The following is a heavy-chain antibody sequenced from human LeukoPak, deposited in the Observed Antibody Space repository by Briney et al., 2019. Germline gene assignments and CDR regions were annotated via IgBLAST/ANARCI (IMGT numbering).Heavy chain of an antibody. CDR1: GYTFTSYY. J-gene: IGHJ5*02. CDR2: INPSGGST. CDR3: ARDRRVAVAANWFDP. D-gene: IGHD6-19*01. V-gene: IGHV1-46*01. Sequence: ASVKVSCKASGYTFTSYYMHWVRQAPGQGLEWMGIINPSGGSTSYAQKFQGRVTITRDTSASTAYMELSSLRSEDTAVYYCARDRRVAVAANWFDPWGQGTLVTVSS.